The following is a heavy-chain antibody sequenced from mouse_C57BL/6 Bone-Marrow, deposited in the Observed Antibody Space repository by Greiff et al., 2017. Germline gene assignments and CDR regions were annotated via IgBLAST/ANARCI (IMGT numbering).Heavy chain of an antibody. CDR3: ASIYYDYQYYFDY. V-gene: IGHV14-2*01. J-gene: IGHJ2*01. Sequence: EVQLVEPGAELVKPGASVKLSCTASGFNIKDYYMHWVKQRTEQGLEWIGRIDPEDGETKYAPKFQGKATITADTSSSTAYLQLSSLTSEDTAVYYCASIYYDYQYYFDYWGQGATLTVSS. D-gene: IGHD2-4*01. CDR2: IDPEDGET. CDR1: GFNIKDYY.